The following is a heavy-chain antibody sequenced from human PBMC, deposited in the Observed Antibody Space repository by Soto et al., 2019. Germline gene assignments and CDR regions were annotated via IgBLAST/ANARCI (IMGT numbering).Heavy chain of an antibody. CDR1: GFTFSDYY. D-gene: IGHD2-2*01. CDR3: AKPRVVVPAAKYYFDY. V-gene: IGHV3-11*01. J-gene: IGHJ4*02. CDR2: ISSSGSTT. Sequence: PGGSLRLSCAASGFTFSDYYMSWIRQAPGKGLEWVSYISSSGSTTYYADSVKGRFTISRDNSKNTLYLQMNSLRAEDTAVYYCAKPRVVVPAAKYYFDYWGQGTLVTVSS.